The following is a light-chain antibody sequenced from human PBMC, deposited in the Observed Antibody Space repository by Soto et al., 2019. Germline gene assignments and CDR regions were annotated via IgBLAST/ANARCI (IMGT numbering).Light chain of an antibody. Sequence: EIVMTQSPATLSVSPGERATLSCRASQSLGSKLAWYQQQLGQAPRLLIYGASTRATGIPARFSGSGSGTDFTLTISSLQSEDFAVYYCQQYNNWPPTFGQGTKVEIK. CDR2: GAS. V-gene: IGKV3-15*01. CDR1: QSLGSK. J-gene: IGKJ1*01. CDR3: QQYNNWPPT.